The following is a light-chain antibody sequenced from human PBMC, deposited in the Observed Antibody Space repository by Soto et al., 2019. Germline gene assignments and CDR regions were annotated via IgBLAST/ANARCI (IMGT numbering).Light chain of an antibody. CDR2: WAS. CDR1: QSVLYSSNNKNY. J-gene: IGKJ1*01. V-gene: IGKV4-1*01. CDR3: QQYYSTPTWT. Sequence: DIVMTQSPDSLAVSLGERPTINCKSSQSVLYSSNNKNYLAWYQQKPGQPPKLLLYWASTRETRIPDRFSGSGCGTDFTLTISSLLAEDVAVYYCQQYYSTPTWTFGQDTEVEIK.